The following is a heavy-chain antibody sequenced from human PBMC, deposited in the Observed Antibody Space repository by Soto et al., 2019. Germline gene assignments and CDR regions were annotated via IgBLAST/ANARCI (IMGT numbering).Heavy chain of an antibody. CDR2: IIPIFGTA. CDR1: GGTFSSYA. J-gene: IGHJ5*02. V-gene: IGHV1-69*06. D-gene: IGHD6-6*01. Sequence: QVQLVQSGAEVKKPGSSVKVSCKASGGTFSSYAISWVRQAPGQGLEWMGGIIPIFGTANYAQKFQGRVKITADKYTSTAYMALSSLRSEDTAVYYCARDLGRIAASSWFDPWGQGTLVTVSS. CDR3: ARDLGRIAASSWFDP.